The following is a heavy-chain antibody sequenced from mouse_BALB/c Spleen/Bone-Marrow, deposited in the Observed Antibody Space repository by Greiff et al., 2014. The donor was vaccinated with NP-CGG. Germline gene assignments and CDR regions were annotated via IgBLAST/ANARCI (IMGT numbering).Heavy chain of an antibody. Sequence: LVESGPELVKPGASVKMPCKASGYTFTSYVMQWVKQKPGQGLEWIGYINPYNDGTKYNEKFKGKATLTSDKFSSTAYMELSSLTSEDSAVYYCAISLLRYYAMDYWGQGTSVTVSS. J-gene: IGHJ4*01. CDR2: INPYNDGT. D-gene: IGHD1-1*01. V-gene: IGHV1-14*01. CDR1: GYTFTSYV. CDR3: AISLLRYYAMDY.